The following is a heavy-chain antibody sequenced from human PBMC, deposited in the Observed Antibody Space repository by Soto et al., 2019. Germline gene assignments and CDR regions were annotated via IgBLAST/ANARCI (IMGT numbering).Heavy chain of an antibody. J-gene: IGHJ4*02. D-gene: IGHD3-10*01. CDR3: AKDRGSGSYRTTRDY. Sequence: ESGGGFVQPGGSLRLSCAASGFTFSSYAMSWVRQAPGKGLEWVSAISGSGGSTYYADSVKGRFTISRDNSKNTLYLQMNSLRAEDTAVYYCAKDRGSGSYRTTRDYWGQGTLVTVSS. V-gene: IGHV3-23*01. CDR1: GFTFSSYA. CDR2: ISGSGGST.